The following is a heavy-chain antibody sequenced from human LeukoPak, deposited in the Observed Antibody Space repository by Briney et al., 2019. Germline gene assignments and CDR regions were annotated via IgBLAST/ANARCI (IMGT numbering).Heavy chain of an antibody. D-gene: IGHD2-2*01. CDR1: GGSISSSSYY. Sequence: SETLSLTCTVSGGSISSSSYYWGWIRQPPGKGLEWIGSIYYSGSTYYNPSLKSRVTISVDTSKNQFSLKLSSVTAADTAVYYCARDPIVPVAFDIWGQGTMVTVSS. J-gene: IGHJ3*02. V-gene: IGHV4-39*07. CDR3: ARDPIVPVAFDI. CDR2: IYYSGST.